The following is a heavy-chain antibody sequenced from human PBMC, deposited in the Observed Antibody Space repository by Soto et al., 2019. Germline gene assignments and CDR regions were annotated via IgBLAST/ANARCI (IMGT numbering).Heavy chain of an antibody. CDR1: AFTFSTYA. V-gene: IGHV3-23*01. D-gene: IGHD2-2*01. Sequence: GGSLRLSCAASAFTFSTYAMSWVRQAPGKGLEWVSGLSGSGASTYYADSVKGRFTISRDNSKNTLYLQMSSLRAEDTAIYYCAKGSIVVLPTATYDSWGQGTLVTVSS. CDR3: AKGSIVVLPTATYDS. CDR2: LSGSGAST. J-gene: IGHJ4*02.